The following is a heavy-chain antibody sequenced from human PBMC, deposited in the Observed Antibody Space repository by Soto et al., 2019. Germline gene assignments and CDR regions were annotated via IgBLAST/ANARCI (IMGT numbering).Heavy chain of an antibody. D-gene: IGHD3-3*01. CDR3: AAIFGVVFPYYMDV. V-gene: IGHV4-39*01. CDR1: GCSISSSSYY. Sequence: SETLSLTCTFSGCSISSSSYYWGWIRQPPGKGLEWIGSIYYSGSTYYNPSLKSRVTISVDTSKNQFSLKLSSVTAADTAVYYCAAIFGVVFPYYMDVWGKGTTVTVSS. J-gene: IGHJ6*03. CDR2: IYYSGST.